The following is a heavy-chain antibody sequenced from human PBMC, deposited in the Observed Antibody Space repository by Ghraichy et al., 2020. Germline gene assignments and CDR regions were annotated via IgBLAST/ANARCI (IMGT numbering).Heavy chain of an antibody. V-gene: IGHV4-39*01. D-gene: IGHD3-10*01. CDR3: VSPGPTSAY. CDR1: GGSISSSSYY. Sequence: SETLSLTCTVSGGSISSSSYYWGWIRQPPGKGLEWIGSIYYSGSTYYNPSLKSRVTISVDTSKNQFSLKLSSVTAADTAVYYCVSPGPTSAYWGQGTLVTVSS. J-gene: IGHJ4*02. CDR2: IYYSGST.